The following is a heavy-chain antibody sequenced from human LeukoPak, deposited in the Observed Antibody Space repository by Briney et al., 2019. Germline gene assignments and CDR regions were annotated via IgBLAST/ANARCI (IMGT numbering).Heavy chain of an antibody. CDR1: GYTFNRYG. CDR2: INTNTGNP. V-gene: IGHV7-4-1*02. D-gene: IGHD3-22*01. J-gene: IGHJ4*02. Sequence: GASVKVSCKASGYTFNRYGMNWVRQAPGQGLEWMGWINTNTGNPTYAQGFTGRFVFSLDTSVSTAYLQINSLKAEDTAVYYCARDSIGGSYVHYDNWGQGTLVTVSS. CDR3: ARDSIGGSYVHYDN.